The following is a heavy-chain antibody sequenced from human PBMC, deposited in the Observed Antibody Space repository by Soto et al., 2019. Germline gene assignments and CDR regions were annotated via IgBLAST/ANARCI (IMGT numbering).Heavy chain of an antibody. Sequence: SETLSLTCTVSGGSISSTTYYWGWLRQPPGKGLEWIASFFIGGNTYYNPSLKSRVTISVDTSKNQFSLKLSSVTAADTAVYYCASQNNPYYYYGMDVWGQGTTVT. CDR3: ASQNNPYYYYGMDV. D-gene: IGHD1-1*01. CDR1: GGSISSTTYY. V-gene: IGHV4-39*01. J-gene: IGHJ6*02. CDR2: FFIGGNT.